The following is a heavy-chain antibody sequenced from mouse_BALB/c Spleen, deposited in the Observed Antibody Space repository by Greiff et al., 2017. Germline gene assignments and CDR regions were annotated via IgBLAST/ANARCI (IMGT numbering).Heavy chain of an antibody. V-gene: IGHV1-7*01. CDR1: GYTFTSYW. D-gene: IGHD2-1*01. J-gene: IGHJ2*01. Sequence: VQLKESGAELAKPGASVKMSCKASGYTFTSYWMHWVKQRPGQGLEWIGYINPSTGYTEYNQKFKDKATLTADKSSSTAYMQLSSLTSEDSAVYYCARTNGNFYFDYWGQGTTLTVSA. CDR3: ARTNGNFYFDY. CDR2: INPSTGYT.